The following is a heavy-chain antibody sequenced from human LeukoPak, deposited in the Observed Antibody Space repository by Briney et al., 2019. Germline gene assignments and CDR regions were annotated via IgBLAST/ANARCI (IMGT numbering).Heavy chain of an antibody. CDR3: VRIRGYNYGFFDY. Sequence: GGSLRLSCAASGFSFSSHWMHWVPQVPGKGLVWVSRIDSDGSSTSYADSVKGRFTISRDNTKNTLYLEMNSLRAEDTALYYCVRIRGYNYGFFDYWSQGTLVTVSS. V-gene: IGHV3-74*01. CDR1: GFSFSSHW. CDR2: IDSDGSST. J-gene: IGHJ4*02. D-gene: IGHD5-18*01.